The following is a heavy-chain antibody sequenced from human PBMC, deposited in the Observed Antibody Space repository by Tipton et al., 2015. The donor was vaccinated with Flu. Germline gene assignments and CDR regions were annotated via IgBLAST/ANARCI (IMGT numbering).Heavy chain of an antibody. D-gene: IGHD2-15*01. J-gene: IGHJ5*02. CDR3: TRDQEGKGGGRWGFDL. Sequence: SLRLSCAASGFAFSSYWILWVRQAPGKGLEWVANINEDGSTTYYLGSVKGRFTISRDNAKKSLYLQMNSLTDEDTAVYFCTRDQEGKGGGRWGFDLWGQGTLVAVSS. CDR1: GFAFSSYW. V-gene: IGHV3-7*01. CDR2: INEDGSTT.